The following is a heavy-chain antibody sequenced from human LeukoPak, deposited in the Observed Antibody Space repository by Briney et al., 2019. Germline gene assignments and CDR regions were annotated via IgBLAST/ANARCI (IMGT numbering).Heavy chain of an antibody. CDR2: IYHSGST. Sequence: SETLSLTCAVSGYSISSGYYWGWIRQPPGKGLEWIGSIYHSGSTYYNPSLKSRVTISVDTSKNQFSLKLSSVTAADTAVYYCARHLWSAYHKFDFWGQGTLVTVSS. CDR1: GYSISSGYY. CDR3: ARHLWSAYHKFDF. J-gene: IGHJ4*02. V-gene: IGHV4-38-2*01. D-gene: IGHD3-3*01.